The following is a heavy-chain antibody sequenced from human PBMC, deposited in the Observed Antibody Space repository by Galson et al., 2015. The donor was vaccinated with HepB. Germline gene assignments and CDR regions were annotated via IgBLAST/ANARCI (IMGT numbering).Heavy chain of an antibody. CDR1: GFPFSDYA. V-gene: IGHV3-33*08. J-gene: IGHJ6*02. CDR2: IWFDGSEM. Sequence: SLRLSCAASGFPFSDYAMHWVRQAPGKGLEWVAVIWFDGSEMYYGDFVKGRSSISRDTSKKTLYLQVNSLRAEDTAVYYCARESPRRGGICEGAFCKGVDVWGQGTTVTVSS. CDR3: ARESPRRGGICEGAFCKGVDV. D-gene: IGHD2-15*01.